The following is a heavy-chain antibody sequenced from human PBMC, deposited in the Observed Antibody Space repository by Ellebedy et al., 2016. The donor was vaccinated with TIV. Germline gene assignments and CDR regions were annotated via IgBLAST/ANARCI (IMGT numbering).Heavy chain of an antibody. CDR1: EWGFSNFG. CDR3: ARASGVSWSPHFDL. D-gene: IGHD6-13*01. Sequence: PGGSLRLSCIASEWGFSNFGMHWVRQAPGKGLEWVGFIRAQANGGTTEYAASLKGRFVVSREDSKNSLYLQMNSLITGDTAVYFCARASGVSWSPHFDLWGHGTLVTVSS. J-gene: IGHJ4*03. V-gene: IGHV3-49*04. CDR2: IRAQANGGTT.